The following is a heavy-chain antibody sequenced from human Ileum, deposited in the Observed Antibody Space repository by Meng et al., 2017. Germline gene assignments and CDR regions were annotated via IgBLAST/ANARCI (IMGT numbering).Heavy chain of an antibody. Sequence: GGSLRLSCAASGFTFSTYAMSWVRQAPGKGLEWVSSISGSGGSTYYADSVKGRFTVSRDKSKNTLYLQMNSLRAEDTAVYYCAKHRGIAVAASFDYWGQGPLVTVSS. J-gene: IGHJ4*02. CDR2: ISGSGGST. CDR3: AKHRGIAVAASFDY. D-gene: IGHD6-19*01. V-gene: IGHV3-23*01. CDR1: GFTFSTYA.